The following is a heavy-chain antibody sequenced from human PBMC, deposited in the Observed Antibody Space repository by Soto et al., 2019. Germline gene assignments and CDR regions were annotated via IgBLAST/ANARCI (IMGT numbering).Heavy chain of an antibody. D-gene: IGHD4-4*01. Sequence: EVQLVESGGGLVQPGGSLRLSCAVSGFSFGSAWMTWIRQAPGKGLERVAIMNEDGSERYYVDSVKGRFTISRDNAKNALFLQMNSLRVEDTAVYFCARDRAYSRFDYWGQGSLVTVSS. CDR3: ARDRAYSRFDY. V-gene: IGHV3-7*03. CDR1: GFSFGSAW. CDR2: MNEDGSER. J-gene: IGHJ4*02.